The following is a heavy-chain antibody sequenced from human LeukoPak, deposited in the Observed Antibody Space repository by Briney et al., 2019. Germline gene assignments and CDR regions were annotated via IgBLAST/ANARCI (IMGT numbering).Heavy chain of an antibody. D-gene: IGHD6-13*01. CDR3: ARDWSTSALDAFDI. V-gene: IGHV4-59*12. CDR1: GGSISSYY. J-gene: IGHJ3*02. Sequence: SETLSLTCTVSGGSISSYYWSWIRQPPGKGLEWIGSIYYSGRTYYNPSLRSRVTISLHTSKNQFSLEVTSMTTADTAVYYCARDWSTSALDAFDIWGQGTMVTVSS. CDR2: IYYSGRT.